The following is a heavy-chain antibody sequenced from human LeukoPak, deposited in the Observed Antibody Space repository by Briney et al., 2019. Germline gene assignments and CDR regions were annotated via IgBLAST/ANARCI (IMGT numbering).Heavy chain of an antibody. CDR1: GFTFSTYS. Sequence: GGSLRLSCAGSGFTFSTYSMNWVRQAPGKGLEWVSSITSSNNYIYYADSMKGRFTISRDNAKNSLYLQMNSLRAEDTAVYYCARGITVYYFDYWGQGTLVTVSS. J-gene: IGHJ4*02. CDR2: ITSSNNYI. V-gene: IGHV3-21*01. D-gene: IGHD4-11*01. CDR3: ARGITVYYFDY.